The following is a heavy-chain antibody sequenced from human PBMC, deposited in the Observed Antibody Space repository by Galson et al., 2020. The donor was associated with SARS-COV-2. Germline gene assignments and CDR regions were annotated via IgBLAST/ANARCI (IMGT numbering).Heavy chain of an antibody. CDR2: ISGSGGST. J-gene: IGHJ4*02. CDR3: AKDASPTYYDFWSGPTIGAYYFDY. V-gene: IGHV3-23*01. D-gene: IGHD3-3*01. Sequence: GGSLRLSCAASGFTFSSYAMSWVRQAPGKGLEWVSAISGSGGSTYYADSVKGRFTISRDNSKNTLYLQMNSLRAEDTAVYYCAKDASPTYYDFWSGPTIGAYYFDYWGQGTLVTVSS. CDR1: GFTFSSYA.